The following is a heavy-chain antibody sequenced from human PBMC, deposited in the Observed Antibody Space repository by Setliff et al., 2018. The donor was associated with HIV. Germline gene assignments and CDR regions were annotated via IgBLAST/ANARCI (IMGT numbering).Heavy chain of an antibody. Sequence: GGSLRLSCEVSGLSFRTYWMHWVRQDPGKGLEWVSRISSDGTTTYYADSVRGRFTISRDNTKNTLFLQMNSLRPEDTAVYFCARDDRWVYNDYLDYWGQGTLVTVSS. CDR2: ISSDGTTT. V-gene: IGHV3-74*01. CDR3: ARDDRWVYNDYLDY. D-gene: IGHD3-10*01. CDR1: GLSFRTYW. J-gene: IGHJ4*02.